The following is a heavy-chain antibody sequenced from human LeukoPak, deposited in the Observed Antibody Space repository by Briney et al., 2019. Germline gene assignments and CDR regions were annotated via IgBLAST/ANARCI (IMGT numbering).Heavy chain of an antibody. J-gene: IGHJ5*02. CDR3: ARLKLTSNWFDP. D-gene: IGHD1-14*01. V-gene: IGHV4-30-4*07. Sequence: SQTLSLTCAVSGGSISSGGYSWSWIRQPPGKGLEWIGYIYYSGSTNYNPSLKSRVTISVDTSKNQFSLKLSSVTAADTAVYYCARLKLTSNWFDPWGQGTLVTVSS. CDR1: GGSISSGGYS. CDR2: IYYSGST.